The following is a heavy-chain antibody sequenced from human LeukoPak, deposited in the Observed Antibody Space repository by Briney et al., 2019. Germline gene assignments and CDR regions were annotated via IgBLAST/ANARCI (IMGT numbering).Heavy chain of an antibody. J-gene: IGHJ3*02. CDR1: GFTFDDYA. Sequence: PGRSLRLSCAASGFTFDDYAMHWVRQAPGKGLEWVSGISWNSGSIGYADSVKGRFTISRDNAKNSLYLQMNSLRAEDMALYYCAKGATWIQDAFDIWGQGTMVTVSS. CDR2: ISWNSGSI. V-gene: IGHV3-9*03. CDR3: AKGATWIQDAFDI. D-gene: IGHD5-18*01.